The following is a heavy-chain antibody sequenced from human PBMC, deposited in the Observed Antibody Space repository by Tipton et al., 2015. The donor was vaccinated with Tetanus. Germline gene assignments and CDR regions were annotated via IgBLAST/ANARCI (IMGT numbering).Heavy chain of an antibody. Sequence: GLVKPSETLSLTCTVSGGSISSFNYYWGWIRQPPGKGLEWIGSIYYSGTTYSNPSLGSRVTMSVDTSKIQFSLKVSSVTAADTAVYYCARGLGSMLAPGGSIDSWGQGTLVTVSS. D-gene: IGHD2-8*01. CDR1: GGSISSFNYY. CDR3: ARGLGSMLAPGGSIDS. CDR2: IYYSGTT. V-gene: IGHV4-39*01. J-gene: IGHJ5*01.